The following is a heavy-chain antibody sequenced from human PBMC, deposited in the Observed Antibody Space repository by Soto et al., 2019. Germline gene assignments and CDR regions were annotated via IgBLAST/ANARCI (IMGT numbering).Heavy chain of an antibody. CDR2: IYLGGSA. Sequence: QVQLQESGPGLVKPSETLSLTCTVSGDSVTSDYWSWIRQPPGKRLEYIGFIYLGGSANYNPSLESRVTFSPDKSKNQLSLRLTSVTAADTAVYYCTRGKWFPRGYGMDVRGRGTTVTVS. V-gene: IGHV4-59*02. CDR1: GDSVTSDY. D-gene: IGHD3-22*01. CDR3: TRGKWFPRGYGMDV. J-gene: IGHJ6*02.